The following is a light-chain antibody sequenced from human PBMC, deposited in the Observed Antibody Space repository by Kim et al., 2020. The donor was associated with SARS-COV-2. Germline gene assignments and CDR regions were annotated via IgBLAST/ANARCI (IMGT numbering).Light chain of an antibody. CDR1: QSVLYSSNNKNY. V-gene: IGKV4-1*01. CDR2: WAS. J-gene: IGKJ2*01. CDR3: QQYYSTPYT. Sequence: DIVMTQSPDSLAVSLGERATINCKSSQSVLYSSNNKNYLAWYQQKPGQPPKLLIYWASTRESGVPDRFSGSGSGTDFTLTISSLQAEDVAVYYYQQYYSTPYTFGQETKLEI.